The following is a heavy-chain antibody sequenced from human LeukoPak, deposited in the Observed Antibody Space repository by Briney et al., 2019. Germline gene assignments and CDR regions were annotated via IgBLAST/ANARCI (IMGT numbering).Heavy chain of an antibody. CDR3: ARGTVYYDFWSGTHDAFDI. Sequence: TSETLSLTCAVYGGSFSGYYWSWIRQPPGKGLEWIGEINHSGSTNYNPSLKSRVTISVDTSKNQFSLKLSSVTAADTAVYYCARGTVYYDFWSGTHDAFDIWGQGTMVTVSS. J-gene: IGHJ3*02. CDR1: GGSFSGYY. D-gene: IGHD3-3*01. V-gene: IGHV4-34*01. CDR2: INHSGST.